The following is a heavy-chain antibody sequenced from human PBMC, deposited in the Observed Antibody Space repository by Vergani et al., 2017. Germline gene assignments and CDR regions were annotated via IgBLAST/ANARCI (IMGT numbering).Heavy chain of an antibody. CDR2: INSDGSST. CDR1: GFTSSSYW. V-gene: IGHV3-74*01. Sequence: EVQLVESGGGLVQPGGSLRLSCAASGFTSSSYWMHWVRQAPGKGLVWVSRINSDGSSTSYADSVKGRFTISRDNAKNTLYLQMNSLRAEDTAVYYCARDTLIAAAGYYYYYYGMDVWGQGTTVTVSS. D-gene: IGHD6-13*01. CDR3: ARDTLIAAAGYYYYYYGMDV. J-gene: IGHJ6*02.